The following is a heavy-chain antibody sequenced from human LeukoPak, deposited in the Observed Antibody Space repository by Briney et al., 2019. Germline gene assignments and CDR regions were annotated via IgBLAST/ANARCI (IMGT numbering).Heavy chain of an antibody. Sequence: SETLSLTSAVYGGSFSGYCWSWIRQPPGKGLEWIGEINHSGSTNYNPSLKSRVTISVDTSKNQFSLKLSSVTAADTAVYYCARGLSTYYYGSGSYYYYGMDVWGQGTTVTVSS. CDR3: ARGLSTYYYGSGSYYYYGMDV. J-gene: IGHJ6*02. CDR2: INHSGST. V-gene: IGHV4-34*01. CDR1: GGSFSGYC. D-gene: IGHD3-10*01.